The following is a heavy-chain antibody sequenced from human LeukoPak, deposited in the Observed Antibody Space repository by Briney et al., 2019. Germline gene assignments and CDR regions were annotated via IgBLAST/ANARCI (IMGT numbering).Heavy chain of an antibody. D-gene: IGHD4-11*01. V-gene: IGHV3-33*08. CDR1: GFTYSHHG. CDR2: IWSDGTEK. Sequence: GKSLRLSCVASGFTYSHHGMHWVRQAPGKGLEWVAVIWSDGTEKYYADAVKGRFTISRDDSRKTVYLQMNRLRGEDTAVYYCARDAQRGFDYSNSLQYWGQGTLVTVSS. J-gene: IGHJ4*02. CDR3: ARDAQRGFDYSNSLQY.